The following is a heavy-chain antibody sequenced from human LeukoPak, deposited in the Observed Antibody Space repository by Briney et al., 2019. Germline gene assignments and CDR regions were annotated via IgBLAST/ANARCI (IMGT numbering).Heavy chain of an antibody. V-gene: IGHV1-2*02. CDR2: INPNSGDT. CDR3: ATVRMGATPFDY. CDR1: GYTFTDYY. J-gene: IGHJ4*02. Sequence: ASVKVSCKASGYTFTDYYMHWVRQAPGQGLEWMGWINPNSGDTDYAQKFQGRVTMTRDTSIGTGYMDLTRLRSDDTAVYYCATVRMGATPFDYWGQGTLLTVSS. D-gene: IGHD1-26*01.